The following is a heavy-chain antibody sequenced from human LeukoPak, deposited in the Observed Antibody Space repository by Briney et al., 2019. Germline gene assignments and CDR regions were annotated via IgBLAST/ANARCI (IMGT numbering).Heavy chain of an antibody. CDR2: IYYSGNT. Sequence: PSETLSLTRTVSGGSISSNNYYWGWIRQPPGKGLEWIGTIYYSGNTYYSPSLKSRVTISVDTSKSQFSLKLSSVTAADTAVYYCARHFDRFVFDYWGQGTLVTVSS. V-gene: IGHV4-39*01. CDR1: GGSISSNNYY. CDR3: ARHFDRFVFDY. J-gene: IGHJ4*02.